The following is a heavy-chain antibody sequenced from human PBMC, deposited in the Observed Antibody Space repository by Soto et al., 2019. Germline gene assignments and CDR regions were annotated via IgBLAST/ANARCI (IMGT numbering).Heavy chain of an antibody. J-gene: IGHJ4*02. Sequence: GASVKVSCKASGGTFSSYAISWVRQAPGQGLEWMGGIIPIFGTANYAQEFQGRVTITADKSTSTAYMELSSLRSEDTAVYYCARGRNYDILTGYLLPDYWGQGTLVTVSS. D-gene: IGHD3-9*01. CDR1: GGTFSSYA. V-gene: IGHV1-69*06. CDR3: ARGRNYDILTGYLLPDY. CDR2: IIPIFGTA.